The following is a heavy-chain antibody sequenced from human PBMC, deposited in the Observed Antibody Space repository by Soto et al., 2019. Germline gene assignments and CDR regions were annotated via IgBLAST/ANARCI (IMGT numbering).Heavy chain of an antibody. V-gene: IGHV3-30-3*01. J-gene: IGHJ4*02. CDR2: ISYDGSNK. CDR1: GFTFSSYA. Sequence: GSLRLSCAASGFTFSSYAMHWVRQAPGKGLEWVAVISYDGSNKYYAGSVKGRFTISRDNSKNTVYLQMNGLRVDDTAVYYSAAGYMVRARFDYWGQGTLVTVSS. CDR3: AAGYMVRARFDY. D-gene: IGHD3-10*01.